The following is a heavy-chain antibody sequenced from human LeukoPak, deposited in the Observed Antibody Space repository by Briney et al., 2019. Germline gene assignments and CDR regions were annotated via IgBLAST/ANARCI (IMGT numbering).Heavy chain of an antibody. V-gene: IGHV3-23*01. CDR3: AKPPQYQLLWDYDILTALDY. Sequence: GGPLRLSCAASGFTFSSYAMSWVRQAPGKGLEWVSAISGSGGSTYYADSVKGRFTISRDNSKNTLYLQMNSLRAEDTAVYYCAKPPQYQLLWDYDILTALDYWGQGTLVTVSS. CDR1: GFTFSSYA. D-gene: IGHD3-9*01. CDR2: ISGSGGST. J-gene: IGHJ4*02.